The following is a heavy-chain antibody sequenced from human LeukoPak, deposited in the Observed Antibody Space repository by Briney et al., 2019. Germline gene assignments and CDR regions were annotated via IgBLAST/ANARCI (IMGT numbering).Heavy chain of an antibody. Sequence: PGGSLRLSCAASGFTFSSYAMSWIRQPPGKGLEWIGYIYYSGSTNYNPSLKSRVTISVDTSKNQFSLKLSSVTAADTAVYYCARAYYYEPTFDPWGQGTLVTVSS. CDR2: IYYSGST. V-gene: IGHV4-59*01. CDR3: ARAYYYEPTFDP. D-gene: IGHD3-22*01. J-gene: IGHJ5*02. CDR1: GFTFSSYA.